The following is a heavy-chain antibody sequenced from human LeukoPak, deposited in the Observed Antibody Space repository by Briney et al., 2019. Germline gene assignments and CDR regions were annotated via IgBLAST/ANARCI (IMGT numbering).Heavy chain of an antibody. CDR2: IIPILGIA. CDR1: GGTFSSYA. V-gene: IGHV1-69*04. Sequence: SVKVSCKASGGTFSSYAISWVRQAPGQGLEWMGRIIPILGIANYAQKFQGRVTITADKSTSTAYMELSSLRSEDTAVYYCARDLDYYDSSGPSGYWGQGTLVTVSS. CDR3: ARDLDYYDSSGPSGY. D-gene: IGHD3-22*01. J-gene: IGHJ4*02.